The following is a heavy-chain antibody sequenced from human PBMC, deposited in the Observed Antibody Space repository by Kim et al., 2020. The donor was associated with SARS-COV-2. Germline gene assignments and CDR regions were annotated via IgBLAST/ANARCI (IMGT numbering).Heavy chain of an antibody. J-gene: IGHJ1*01. CDR3: ATVSTGYPMVEYFQH. V-gene: IGHV1-24*01. Sequence: QKFQGGVTMTEDTSTDTAYMELSSLRSEDTAVYYCATVSTGYPMVEYFQHWGQGTLVTVSS. D-gene: IGHD3-9*01.